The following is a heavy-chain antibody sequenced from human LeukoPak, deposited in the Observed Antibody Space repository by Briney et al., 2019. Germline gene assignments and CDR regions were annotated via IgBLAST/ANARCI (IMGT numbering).Heavy chain of an antibody. D-gene: IGHD2/OR15-2a*01. V-gene: IGHV4-34*01. Sequence: PSETLSLTCAVYGGSFSGYYGSWIRQPPGKGLEWIGEINHSGSTNYNPSLKSRVTISVDTSKNQFSLKLSSVTAADTAVYYCAREGSMYYYYYMDVWGKGTTVTVSS. CDR2: INHSGST. J-gene: IGHJ6*03. CDR1: GGSFSGYY. CDR3: AREGSMYYYYYMDV.